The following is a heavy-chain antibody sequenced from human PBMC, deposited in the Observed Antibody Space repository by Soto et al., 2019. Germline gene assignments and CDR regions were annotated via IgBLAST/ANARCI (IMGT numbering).Heavy chain of an antibody. CDR3: ARQGRELWSRRGAFDI. Sequence: RGESLKISCKGSGYSFTSYWISWVRQMPGKGLEWMGRIDPSDSYTNYSPSFQGHVTISADKSISTAYLQWSSLKASDTAMYYCARQGRELWSRRGAFDIWGQGTMVTVSS. CDR2: IDPSDSYT. V-gene: IGHV5-10-1*01. CDR1: GYSFTSYW. J-gene: IGHJ3*02. D-gene: IGHD5-18*01.